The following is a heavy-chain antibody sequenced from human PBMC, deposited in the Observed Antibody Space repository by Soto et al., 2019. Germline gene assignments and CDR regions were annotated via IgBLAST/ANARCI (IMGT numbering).Heavy chain of an antibody. CDR2: ISNSGGNT. D-gene: IGHD2-15*01. CDR1: GFTFSDYY. CDR3: VQSSVGNYYYGMDV. V-gene: IGHV3-11*01. Sequence: QVQLVESGGGLVKPGGSLRLSCAASGFTFSDYYMTWIRQAPGSGLEWVSGISNSGGNTYHADSVKGRFTISRDNSKNTLYLQMNSLRAEDTAVYYCVQSSVGNYYYGMDVWGQGTTVTVSS. J-gene: IGHJ6*02.